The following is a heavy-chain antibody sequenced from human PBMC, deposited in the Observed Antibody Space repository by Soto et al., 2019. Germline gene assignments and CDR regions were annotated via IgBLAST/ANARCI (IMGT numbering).Heavy chain of an antibody. J-gene: IGHJ6*03. Sequence: SETLSLTCTVSGGSISSYYWSRIRQPPGKGLEWIGYIYYSGSTNYNPSLKSRVTISVDTSKNQFSLKLSSVTAADTAVYYCARDQGGPAAKTRGVAAAGTKYYYYMDVWGKGTTVTVSS. CDR2: IYYSGST. D-gene: IGHD6-13*01. V-gene: IGHV4-59*01. CDR1: GGSISSYY. CDR3: ARDQGGPAAKTRGVAAAGTKYYYYMDV.